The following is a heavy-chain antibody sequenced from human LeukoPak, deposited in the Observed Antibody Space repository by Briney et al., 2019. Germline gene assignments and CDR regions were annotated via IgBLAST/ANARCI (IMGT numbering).Heavy chain of an antibody. CDR1: GFTFSSYA. J-gene: IGHJ4*02. CDR3: AKNVGGSGYSPFDY. Sequence: GGSLRLSCVASGFTFSSYAVTWVRQAPGKGLEWVSTITSVDDTSYADSVKGRFTISRDNSKHTLYLQMNSLRAEDTAVYNCAKNVGGSGYSPFDYWGQGTLVTVSS. CDR2: ITSVDDT. V-gene: IGHV3-23*01. D-gene: IGHD3-22*01.